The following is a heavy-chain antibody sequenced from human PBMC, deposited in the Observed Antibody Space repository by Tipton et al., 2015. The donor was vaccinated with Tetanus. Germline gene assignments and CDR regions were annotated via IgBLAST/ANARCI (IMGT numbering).Heavy chain of an antibody. J-gene: IGHJ4*02. D-gene: IGHD3-3*01. CDR3: ARANYDFPKKGPFDS. V-gene: IGHV4-59*02. CDR2: ISYSGST. CDR1: GVSVTTYH. Sequence: TLSLTCNVSGVSVTTYHWNWIRQPPGKGLEWIGYISYSGSTNSNYSLKSRITISQDTSKNQFSLKLTSVTAADTAVYYCARANYDFPKKGPFDSWGQGTLVIVSS.